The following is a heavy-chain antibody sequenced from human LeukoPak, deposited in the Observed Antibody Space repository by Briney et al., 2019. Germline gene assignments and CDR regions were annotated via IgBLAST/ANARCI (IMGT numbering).Heavy chain of an antibody. CDR3: ARRRDSQVWVGEYLGDYFDY. CDR2: IYPGDSDT. D-gene: IGHD3-10*01. J-gene: IGHJ4*02. CDR1: GYSFTSYW. Sequence: GESLKISCKGSGYSFTSYWIGWVRQMPGKGLEWMGIIYPGDSDTRYSPSFQGQVTISADKSISTAYLQWSSLKASDTALYYCARRRDSQVWVGEYLGDYFDYWGQGTLVTVSS. V-gene: IGHV5-51*01.